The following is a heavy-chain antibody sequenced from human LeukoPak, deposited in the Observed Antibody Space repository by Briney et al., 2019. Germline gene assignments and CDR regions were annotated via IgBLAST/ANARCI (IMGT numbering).Heavy chain of an antibody. CDR1: GFTFDDYA. D-gene: IGHD1-26*01. CDR3: AKAGEDRWELLPS. Sequence: GGSLRLSCAASGFTFDDYAMHWVRQAPGKGLEWVSGISWNSGSIGYADSVKGRFTIFRDNAKNSLYLQMNSLRAEDTALYYCAKAGEDRWELLPSWGQGTLVTVSS. J-gene: IGHJ4*02. V-gene: IGHV3-9*01. CDR2: ISWNSGSI.